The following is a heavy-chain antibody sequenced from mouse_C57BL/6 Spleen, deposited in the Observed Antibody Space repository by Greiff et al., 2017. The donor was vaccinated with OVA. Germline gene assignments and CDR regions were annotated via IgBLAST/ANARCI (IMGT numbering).Heavy chain of an antibody. CDR2: IYPRSGNT. CDR3: ARQGGDYAMDY. J-gene: IGHJ4*01. V-gene: IGHV1-81*01. Sequence: LQESGAELARPGASVKLSCKASGYTFTSYGISWVKQRTGPGLEWIGEIYPRSGNTYYNEKFKGKATLTADKSSSTAYMELRSLTSEDSAVYFCARQGGDYAMDYWGQGTSVTVSS. CDR1: GYTFTSYG.